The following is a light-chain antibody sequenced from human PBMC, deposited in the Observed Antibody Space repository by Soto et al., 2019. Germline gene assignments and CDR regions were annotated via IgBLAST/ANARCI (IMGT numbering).Light chain of an antibody. CDR3: SSYAGSNNLGV. Sequence: QSALTQPPSASGSRGQSVTISCTGTSSDVGGYNYVSWYQQHPGKAPKLMIYEVSKRPSGVPDRFSGSKSGNTASLTVSGLQPEYEADYYCSSYAGSNNLGVFGGGTTLTVL. J-gene: IGLJ3*02. CDR2: EVS. CDR1: SSDVGGYNY. V-gene: IGLV2-8*01.